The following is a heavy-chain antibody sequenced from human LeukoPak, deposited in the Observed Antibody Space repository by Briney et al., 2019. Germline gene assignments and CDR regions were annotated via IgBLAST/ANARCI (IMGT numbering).Heavy chain of an antibody. CDR1: GYSISSGYY. V-gene: IGHV4-38-2*01. Sequence: SETLSLTCAVSGYSISSGYYWGWIRQPPRKGLEWIGSIYHSGSTYYNPSLKSRVTISVDTSKNQFSLKLSSVTAADTAVYYCAIYCSGGSCLLDYWGQGTLVTVSS. CDR3: AIYCSGGSCLLDY. J-gene: IGHJ4*02. CDR2: IYHSGST. D-gene: IGHD2-15*01.